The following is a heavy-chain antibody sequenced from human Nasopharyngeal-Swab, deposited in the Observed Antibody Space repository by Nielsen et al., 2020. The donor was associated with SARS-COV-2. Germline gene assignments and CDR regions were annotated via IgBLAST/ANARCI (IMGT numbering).Heavy chain of an antibody. J-gene: IGHJ4*02. V-gene: IGHV1-24*01. Sequence: ASVKVSCNVSGYTLTELSMHWVRQAPGKGLEWMGGFDPEDGETIYAQKFQGRVTMTEDTSTDTAYMELSSLRSEDTAVYYCATPIGYSSSWSFDYWGQGTLVTVSS. CDR3: ATPIGYSSSWSFDY. D-gene: IGHD6-13*01. CDR2: FDPEDGET. CDR1: GYTLTELS.